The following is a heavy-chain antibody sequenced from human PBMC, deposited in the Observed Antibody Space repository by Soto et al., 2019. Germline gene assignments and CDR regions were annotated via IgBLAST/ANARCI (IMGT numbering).Heavy chain of an antibody. J-gene: IGHJ6*03. CDR2: MNPNSANT. Sequence: ASVKVSCKASGYTFTSYDINWVRQATGQGLEWMGWMNPNSANTGYAQKFQGRATMTRNTSISTAYMELSSLRSEDTAVYYCARGPGYCSSTSCLRSYYYYDYMDVWGKGTAVNVTS. V-gene: IGHV1-8*01. CDR3: ARGPGYCSSTSCLRSYYYYDYMDV. CDR1: GYTFTSYD. D-gene: IGHD2-2*01.